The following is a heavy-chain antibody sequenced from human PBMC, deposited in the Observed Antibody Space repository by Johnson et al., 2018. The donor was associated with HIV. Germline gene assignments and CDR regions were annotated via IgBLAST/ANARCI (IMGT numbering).Heavy chain of an antibody. CDR1: GFTFDDYA. Sequence: VQLVESGGGLVQPGRSLRLSCAASGFTFDDYAMHWVRQAPGKGLEWVSGMSWNSGSIAYADAVKGRFTISRDNAKNSLYLQMNILRAEDTALYYCAKDVPPFDIWGQGTMVTVSS. J-gene: IGHJ3*02. V-gene: IGHV3-9*01. CDR3: AKDVPPFDI. CDR2: MSWNSGSI.